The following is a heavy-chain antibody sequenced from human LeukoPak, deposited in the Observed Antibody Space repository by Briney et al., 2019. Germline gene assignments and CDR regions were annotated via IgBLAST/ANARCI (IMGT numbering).Heavy chain of an antibody. D-gene: IGHD6-19*01. J-gene: IGHJ4*02. CDR3: AKVLGRSGWQTDY. Sequence: PGGSLRLSCAASGFTFSSYAMNWVRQAPGKGLEWVSGISGSGGNTYYADSVKGRFTISRDNSKNTLYLQMDSLRDEDTAVYYCAKVLGRSGWQTDYWGQGTLVTVSS. V-gene: IGHV3-23*01. CDR2: ISGSGGNT. CDR1: GFTFSSYA.